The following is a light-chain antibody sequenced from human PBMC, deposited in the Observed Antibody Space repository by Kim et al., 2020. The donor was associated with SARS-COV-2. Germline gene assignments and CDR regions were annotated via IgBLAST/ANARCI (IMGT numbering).Light chain of an antibody. J-gene: IGKJ2*02. V-gene: IGKV1-39*01. CDR1: QSISSY. Sequence: DIQMTQSPSSLSASVGDRVTITCRASQSISSYLNWYQQKPGKAPKLLIYAASSLQSGVPSRLSGSGSGTDFTLTISSLQPEDFATYYCQQSYSTPQGTFGQGTKLEIK. CDR2: AAS. CDR3: QQSYSTPQGT.